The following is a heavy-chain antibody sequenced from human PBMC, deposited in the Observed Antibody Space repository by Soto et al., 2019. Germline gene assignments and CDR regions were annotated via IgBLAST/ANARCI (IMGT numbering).Heavy chain of an antibody. CDR1: GGSISSYY. D-gene: IGHD4-17*01. CDR2: IYYIGST. V-gene: IGHV4-59*08. Sequence: QVQLQESGPGLVKPSETLSLTCTVSGGSISSYYWSWIRQTPGKGLEWIGYIYYIGSTDYNPSLKGRVTISVDMSKNQFSLRLTSVTAADTAVYYCARHRYGDSTFEYWGRGTLVTVSS. CDR3: ARHRYGDSTFEY. J-gene: IGHJ4*02.